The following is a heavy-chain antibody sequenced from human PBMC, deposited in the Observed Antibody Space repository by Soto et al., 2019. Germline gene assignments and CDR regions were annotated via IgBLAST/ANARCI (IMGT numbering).Heavy chain of an antibody. CDR1: GFTFSTYA. Sequence: VQLLESGGGLVQPGGSLRLSCAASGFTFSTYAMSWVRQAPGKGLEWVSTITTSGGNTYYADSVQGRFTISRDNSKNTLHLQMNSLRAEDTAVYYCAGRYCTTGVCSTTYYYYIDVWGKGTPVTVSS. D-gene: IGHD2-8*01. J-gene: IGHJ6*03. CDR2: ITTSGGNT. CDR3: AGRYCTTGVCSTTYYYYIDV. V-gene: IGHV3-23*01.